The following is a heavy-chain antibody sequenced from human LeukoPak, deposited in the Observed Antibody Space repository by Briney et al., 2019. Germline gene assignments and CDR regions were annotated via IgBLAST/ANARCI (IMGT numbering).Heavy chain of an antibody. CDR1: GGSISSYY. Sequence: PSETLSLTCTVSGGSISSYYWSWIWQPPGKGLEWIGYIYYSGSTNYNPSLKSRVTISVDTSKNQFSLKLSSVTAADTAVYYCARDAPGPYYYDSSGSLDYWGQGTLVTVSS. J-gene: IGHJ4*02. V-gene: IGHV4-59*01. CDR2: IYYSGST. CDR3: ARDAPGPYYYDSSGSLDY. D-gene: IGHD3-22*01.